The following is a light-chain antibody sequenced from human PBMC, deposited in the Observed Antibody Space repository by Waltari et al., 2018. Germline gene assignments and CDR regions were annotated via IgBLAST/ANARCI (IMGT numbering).Light chain of an antibody. V-gene: IGLV1-40*01. CDR2: AGF. Sequence: VLTQPPSVSGVPGQRVTISCTGSSSNIGTPYDVNWYQQLPGTAPKLLIHAGFSRPSGVPDRFSGSRSGASASLAITGLQAEDEGDYYCQSYDTSLGGSYVFGSGTKVTVL. J-gene: IGLJ1*01. CDR3: QSYDTSLGGSYV. CDR1: SSNIGTPYD.